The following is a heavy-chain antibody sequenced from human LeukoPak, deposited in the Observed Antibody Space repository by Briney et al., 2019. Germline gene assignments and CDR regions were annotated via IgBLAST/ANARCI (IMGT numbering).Heavy chain of an antibody. CDR3: AKVGSVVQGVTPLDY. D-gene: IGHD3-10*01. CDR2: ISGSGGST. V-gene: IGHV3-23*01. CDR1: GFTFSSYA. J-gene: IGHJ4*02. Sequence: PGGSLRLSCAASGFTFSSYAMSWVRQAPGKGLEWVSAISGSGGSTYYADSVKGRFTISRDNSKNTLYLQMNSLRAEDTAVYYCAKVGSVVQGVTPLDYWGKGTLVTVSS.